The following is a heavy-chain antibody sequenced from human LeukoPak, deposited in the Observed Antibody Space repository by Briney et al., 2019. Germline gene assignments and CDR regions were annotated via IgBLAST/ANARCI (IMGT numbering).Heavy chain of an antibody. Sequence: SETLSLTCTVSGGSISSSSYYWGWIRQPPGKGLESIGSIYYSGRTYYNPSLKSRITISVDTSKTQFSLKLSSVTAAETAVYYCARRGENYDILTFDPWGQGTLVTVSS. CDR1: GGSISSSSYY. J-gene: IGHJ5*02. CDR3: ARRGENYDILTFDP. V-gene: IGHV4-39*01. CDR2: IYYSGRT. D-gene: IGHD3-9*01.